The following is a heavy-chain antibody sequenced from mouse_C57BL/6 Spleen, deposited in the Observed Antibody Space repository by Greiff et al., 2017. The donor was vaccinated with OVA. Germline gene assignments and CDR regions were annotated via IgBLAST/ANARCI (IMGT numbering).Heavy chain of an antibody. D-gene: IGHD2-4*01. Sequence: DVKLVESGGGLVQPGGSMKLSCVASGFTFSNYWMNWVRQSPEKGLEWVAQIRLKSDNYATHYAESVKGRFTISRDDSKSSVYLQMNNLRAEDTGIYYCTADYDYEAWFAYWGQGTLVTVSA. CDR2: IRLKSDNYAT. CDR1: GFTFSNYW. CDR3: TADYDYEAWFAY. J-gene: IGHJ3*01. V-gene: IGHV6-3*01.